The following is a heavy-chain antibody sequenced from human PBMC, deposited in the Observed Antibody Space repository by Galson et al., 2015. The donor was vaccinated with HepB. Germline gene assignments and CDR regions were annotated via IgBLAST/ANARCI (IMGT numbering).Heavy chain of an antibody. J-gene: IGHJ4*02. D-gene: IGHD6-13*01. CDR3: ATADSSSWGFDY. CDR1: GYTLTELS. CDR2: FDPEDGET. Sequence: SVKVSCKVSGYTLTELSMHWVRQAPGKGLEWMGGFDPEDGETIYAQKFQGRVTMTEDTSTDTAYMELSSLRSEDTAVYYCATADSSSWGFDYWGQGTLVTVSS. V-gene: IGHV1-24*01.